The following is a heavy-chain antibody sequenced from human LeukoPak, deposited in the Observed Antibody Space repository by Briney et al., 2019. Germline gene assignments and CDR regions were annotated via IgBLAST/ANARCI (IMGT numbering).Heavy chain of an antibody. V-gene: IGHV4-59*01. Sequence: PSETLSLTCTVSGGSISLYYWSWIRQPPGKGLEWIGYFYDTRSPKYNPSLERRGTISVDMSRNQFSLNPTIVARAVAAVYTWARGRGSLTFWGPGTLGTVSS. J-gene: IGHJ4*02. CDR1: GGSISLYY. CDR2: FYDTRSP. CDR3: ARGRGSLTF. D-gene: IGHD3-10*01.